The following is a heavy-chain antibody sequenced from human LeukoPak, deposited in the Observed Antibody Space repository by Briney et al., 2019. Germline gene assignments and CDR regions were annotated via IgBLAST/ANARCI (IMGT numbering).Heavy chain of an antibody. J-gene: IGHJ4*02. CDR1: GGSISSGGYS. CDR2: INHSGST. D-gene: IGHD6-19*01. V-gene: IGHV4-30-2*01. Sequence: PSETLSLTCAVSGGSISSGGYSWSWIRQPPGKGLEWIGEINHSGSTNYNPSLKSRVTISVDTSKNQFSLKLSSVTAADTAVYYCARVESSGWYPDYWAREPWSPSPQ. CDR3: ARVESSGWYPDY.